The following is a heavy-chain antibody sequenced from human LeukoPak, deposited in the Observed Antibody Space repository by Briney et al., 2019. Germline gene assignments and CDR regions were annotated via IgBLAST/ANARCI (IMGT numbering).Heavy chain of an antibody. CDR1: GLTLNRND. J-gene: IGHJ4*02. CDR2: RYSGVGT. Sequence: GGSLRLSCEAFGLTLNRNDMSWGRQAPGKGLEWVSVRYSGVGTYYADNVKETFPIYGDISKTMLFLETNRLRAEDTAVYYCATDRYCGPACCLFYFHNWGQGTLVTVS. CDR3: ATDRYCGPACCLFYFHN. V-gene: IGHV3-66*01. D-gene: IGHD2-21*01.